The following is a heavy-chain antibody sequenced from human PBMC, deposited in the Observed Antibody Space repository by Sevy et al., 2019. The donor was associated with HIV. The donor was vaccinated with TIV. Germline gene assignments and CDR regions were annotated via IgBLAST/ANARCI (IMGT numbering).Heavy chain of an antibody. CDR1: GGSISSYY. D-gene: IGHD3-9*01. CDR2: IYYSGST. J-gene: IGHJ6*03. V-gene: IGHV4-59*01. CDR3: AGAHYDISSHYYYYYMDV. Sequence: SETLSLTCTVSGGSISSYYWSWIRQPPGKGLEWIGYIYYSGSTNYNPSLKSRVTISVDTSKNQFSLKLSSVTAADTAVYYCAGAHYDISSHYYYYYMDVWGKGTTVTVSS.